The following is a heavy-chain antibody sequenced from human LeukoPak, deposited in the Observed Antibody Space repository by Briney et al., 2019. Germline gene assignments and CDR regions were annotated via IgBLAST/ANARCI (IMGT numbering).Heavy chain of an antibody. D-gene: IGHD4-11*01. Sequence: GGSLRLSCIVSGITFDDYAMHWVRQVPGKGLEWVSLISWNSGTIDYADSVKGRFTISRDNSKNTLYLQMNSLRAEDTAVYYCAKERDDYSNSIGFDYWGQGTLVTVSS. J-gene: IGHJ4*02. CDR3: AKERDDYSNSIGFDY. CDR1: GITFDDYA. CDR2: ISWNSGTI. V-gene: IGHV3-9*01.